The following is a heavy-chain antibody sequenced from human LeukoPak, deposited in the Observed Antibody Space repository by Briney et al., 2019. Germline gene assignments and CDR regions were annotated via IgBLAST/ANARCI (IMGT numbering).Heavy chain of an antibody. CDR2: IYYSGST. Sequence: SETLSLTCTVSGGSISIYYWSWIRQPPGKRLEWIGYIYYSGSTNYNPSLKSRVTMSLDTSKNQFSLKLSSVTAADTAVYHCAREFCCGSYDYWGQGTLVTVSS. J-gene: IGHJ4*02. CDR1: GGSISIYY. D-gene: IGHD5-18*01. CDR3: AREFCCGSYDY. V-gene: IGHV4-59*01.